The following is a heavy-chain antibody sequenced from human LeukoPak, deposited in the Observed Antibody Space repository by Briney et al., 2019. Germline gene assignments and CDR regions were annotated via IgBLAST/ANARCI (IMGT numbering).Heavy chain of an antibody. CDR1: GGSISTSGYY. J-gene: IGHJ5*02. D-gene: IGHD5-12*01. CDR3: ARDLRGIVATGDWFDP. Sequence: SETLSLTCTVSGGSISTSGYYWGWIRQPPGKGLEWIGEIYHSGSTNYNPSLKSRVTISVDTSKNQFSLKLSSVTAADTAVYYCARDLRGIVATGDWFDPWGQGTLVTVSS. CDR2: IYHSGST. V-gene: IGHV4-39*07.